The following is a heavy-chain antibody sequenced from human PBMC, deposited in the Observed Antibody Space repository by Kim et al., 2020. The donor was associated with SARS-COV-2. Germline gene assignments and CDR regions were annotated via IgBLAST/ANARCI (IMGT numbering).Heavy chain of an antibody. Sequence: SETLSLTCTVSGGSISSSSYYWGWIRQPPGKGLEWIGSIYYSGSTYYNPSLKSRVTISVDTSKNQFSLKLSSVTAADTAVYYCARRTRSLGDYYYGMDVWGQGTTVTVSS. V-gene: IGHV4-39*01. J-gene: IGHJ6*02. D-gene: IGHD1-1*01. CDR2: IYYSGST. CDR3: ARRTRSLGDYYYGMDV. CDR1: GGSISSSSYY.